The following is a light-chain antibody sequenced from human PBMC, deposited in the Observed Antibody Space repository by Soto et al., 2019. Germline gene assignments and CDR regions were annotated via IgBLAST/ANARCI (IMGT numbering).Light chain of an antibody. CDR2: GAS. V-gene: IGKV3-20*01. J-gene: IGKJ4*02. CDR3: QQYGSSPRVT. Sequence: EIVLTQSPGTLSLSPGERATLSCRASQSVSSNYLAWYQQKPGQAPRRLIYGASSRATGIPDRFSGSASGADFTLTISRLGAEDFAGYYCQQYGSSPRVTVGGGTKVEIK. CDR1: QSVSSNY.